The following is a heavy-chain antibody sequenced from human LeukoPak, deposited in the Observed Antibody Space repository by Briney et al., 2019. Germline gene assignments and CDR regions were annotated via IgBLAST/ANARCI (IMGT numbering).Heavy chain of an antibody. Sequence: ASVKVSCKASGYTFTSYYMQWVRQAPGQGLEWVGIINPSGDPTTYAQKFQGRVTMTSDMSTSTVYMELGSLRSEDTAVYYCARSSGYYSSLFYMHVWGKGTTVTVSS. V-gene: IGHV1-46*01. CDR1: GYTFTSYY. J-gene: IGHJ6*03. CDR3: ARSSGYYSSLFYMHV. D-gene: IGHD3-22*01. CDR2: INPSGDPT.